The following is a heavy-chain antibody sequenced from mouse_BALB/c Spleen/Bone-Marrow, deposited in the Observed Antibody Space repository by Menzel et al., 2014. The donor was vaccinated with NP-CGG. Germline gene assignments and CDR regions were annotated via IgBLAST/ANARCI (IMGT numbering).Heavy chain of an antibody. CDR3: ARDGNYAMDY. V-gene: IGHV1-18*01. D-gene: IGHD2-1*01. Sequence: VQLQQSGPELVKPGASVKISCKTSGYTFTEDTMHWVKQSHGKSLVWIGVINPNNGGTIYKQKFKDKAALTVDKSSSTAYKELRSLTSEDSAVYYCARDGNYAMDYWGQGTSVTVSS. CDR2: INPNNGGT. CDR1: GYTFTEDT. J-gene: IGHJ4*01.